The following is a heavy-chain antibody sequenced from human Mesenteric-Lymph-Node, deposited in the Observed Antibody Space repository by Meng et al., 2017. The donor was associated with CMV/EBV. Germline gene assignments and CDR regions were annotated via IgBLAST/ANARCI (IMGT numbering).Heavy chain of an antibody. V-gene: IGHV4-39*07. D-gene: IGHD2-2*01. J-gene: IGHJ4*02. CDR2: INHSGST. CDR1: GDSISSTSYY. Sequence: GSLRLSCTVTGDSISSTSYYWSWIRQPPGKGLEWIGEINHSGSTNYNPSLKSRVTISVDTSKNQFSLKLSSVTAADTAVYYCARRYCDNTSCYHFDYWGQGTLVTVSS. CDR3: ARRYCDNTSCYHFDY.